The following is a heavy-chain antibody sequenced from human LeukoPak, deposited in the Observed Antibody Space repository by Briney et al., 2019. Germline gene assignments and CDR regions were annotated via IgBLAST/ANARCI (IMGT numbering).Heavy chain of an antibody. CDR1: GGSISSDGYY. CDR2: IYYSGTT. D-gene: IGHD2-15*01. CDR3: ARYRDSGGRLAFDI. Sequence: TLSLTCTVSGGSISSDGYYWPWIRQHPGKGLEWIVYIYYSGTTYYNPSLESRVTLSVDTSKNQFSLRLSSVTAADTAVYYCARYRDSGGRLAFDIWGQGTMATVSS. J-gene: IGHJ3*02. V-gene: IGHV4-31*03.